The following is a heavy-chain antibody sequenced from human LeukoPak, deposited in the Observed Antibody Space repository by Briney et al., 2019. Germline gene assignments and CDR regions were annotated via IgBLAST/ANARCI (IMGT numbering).Heavy chain of an antibody. V-gene: IGHV4-39*07. J-gene: IGHJ4*02. CDR2: IYYSGTT. D-gene: IGHD1-26*01. Sequence: SEILSLTCSVSGGSISSTTYYWAWIRQPPGKGLEWIGSIYYSGTTYYNPSLKSRVTISVDKSKNQFSLKLSSVTAADTAVYYCARGSGSFDYWGQGTLVTVSS. CDR1: GGSISSTTYY. CDR3: ARGSGSFDY.